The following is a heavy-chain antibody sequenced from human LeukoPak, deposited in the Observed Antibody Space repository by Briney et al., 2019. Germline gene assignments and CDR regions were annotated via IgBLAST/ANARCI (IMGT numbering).Heavy chain of an antibody. Sequence: PGGSLRLSCAASGFTFSSYWMSWVRQAPGKGLEWVAHINQDESEKYYVDSVKGRFTISRDNAKSSLYLQMNSLRAEDTAVYYCARDLGVNYGGNVEGSGFDYWGQGTPVTVSS. CDR2: INQDESEK. CDR3: ARDLGVNYGGNVEGSGFDY. J-gene: IGHJ4*02. D-gene: IGHD4-23*01. CDR1: GFTFSSYW. V-gene: IGHV3-7*01.